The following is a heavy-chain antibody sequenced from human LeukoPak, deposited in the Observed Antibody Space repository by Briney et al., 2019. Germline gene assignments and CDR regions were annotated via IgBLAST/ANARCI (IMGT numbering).Heavy chain of an antibody. J-gene: IGHJ6*02. CDR1: GYTLTELS. V-gene: IGHV1-24*01. CDR2: FDPEDGET. Sequence: ASVKVSCTVSGYTLTELSMHWVRQAPGKGLEWMGGFDPEDGETIYAQKFQGRVTMTEDTSTDTAYMELSSLRSEDTAVYYCATTPYCGGDCPLYYYGMDVWGQGTTVTVSS. D-gene: IGHD2-21*02. CDR3: ATTPYCGGDCPLYYYGMDV.